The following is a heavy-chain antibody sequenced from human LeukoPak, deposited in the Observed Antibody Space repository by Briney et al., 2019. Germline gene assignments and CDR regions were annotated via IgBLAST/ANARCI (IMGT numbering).Heavy chain of an antibody. CDR1: GFTVSSNY. J-gene: IGHJ6*03. D-gene: IGHD3-10*01. CDR2: IYSGGST. V-gene: IGHV3-53*01. Sequence: PGGSLRLSCAASGFTVSSNYMSWVRQAPGKGLEWVSVIYSGGSTYYADSVKGRFIISRDNSKNTLYLQMNSLRAEDTAVYYCARVLFPFGKNMDVWGKGTTVTVSS. CDR3: ARVLFPFGKNMDV.